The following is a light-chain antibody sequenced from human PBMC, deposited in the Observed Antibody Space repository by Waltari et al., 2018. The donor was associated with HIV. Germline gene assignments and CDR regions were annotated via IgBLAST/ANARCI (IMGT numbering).Light chain of an antibody. Sequence: DIVMTQSPDSLAVSLGERATINCKSSQSILSTAGNRHYLAWYQQRPGQAPNLLIYWASTRESGVPDRFSGSGSGTDFTLTISSLQAEDVAVYYCQQYYDTPYTFDQGTKLDI. CDR3: QQYYDTPYT. CDR2: WAS. CDR1: QSILSTAGNRHY. J-gene: IGKJ2*01. V-gene: IGKV4-1*01.